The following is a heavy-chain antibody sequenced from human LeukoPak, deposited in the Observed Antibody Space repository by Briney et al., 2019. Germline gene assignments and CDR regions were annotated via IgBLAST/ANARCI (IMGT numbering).Heavy chain of an antibody. V-gene: IGHV4-59*02. Sequence: SETLSLTCTVSGGSVSSYYWSWIRQPPGKGLEWIGYIYYSGSTNYNPSLKSRVTISVDTSKNQFSLMLSSVTAADTAVYYCARGYDSSAYYPFNYWGQGTLVTVSS. CDR2: IYYSGST. D-gene: IGHD3-22*01. J-gene: IGHJ4*02. CDR3: ARGYDSSAYYPFNY. CDR1: GGSVSSYY.